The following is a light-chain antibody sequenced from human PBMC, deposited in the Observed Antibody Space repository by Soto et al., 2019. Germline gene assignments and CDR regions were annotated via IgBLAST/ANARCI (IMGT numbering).Light chain of an antibody. CDR3: SSYEGSNNEV. J-gene: IGLJ2*01. Sequence: QSVLTQPPSASGSPGQSVTISCTGTSSDVGGYVYWYQQHPGKAPKLIIYEVTKRPSWVPDRFSGSKSGNTASLTVSGLQGEDEADYYCSSYEGSNNEVFGGGTKLTVL. CDR2: EVT. CDR1: SSDVGGY. V-gene: IGLV2-8*01.